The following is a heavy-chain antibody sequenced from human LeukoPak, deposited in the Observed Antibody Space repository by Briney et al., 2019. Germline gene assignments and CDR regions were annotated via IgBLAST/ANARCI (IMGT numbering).Heavy chain of an antibody. CDR3: ARVLRGYSGYDYYFDY. V-gene: IGHV4-61*01. D-gene: IGHD5-12*01. CDR2: IYYSGST. Sequence: SETLSLTCTVSGGSVSSGSYYWSWIRHPPGKGLEWMGHIYYSGSTNYNPSLTSRVTISVDTSKNQFSLKLSSVTAADTAVYYCARVLRGYSGYDYYFDYWGQGTLVTVSS. CDR1: GGSVSSGSYY. J-gene: IGHJ4*02.